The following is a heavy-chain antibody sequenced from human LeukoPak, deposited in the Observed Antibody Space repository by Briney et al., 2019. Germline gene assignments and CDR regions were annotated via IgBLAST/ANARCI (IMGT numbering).Heavy chain of an antibody. V-gene: IGHV3-23*01. CDR1: GFTFTSYA. Sequence: GGSLRLSRAASGFTFTSYAMGWVRQVPGKGLEWVSGITGSGGSTYHADSVKGRFTISRDSSQNTVDLQMNSLRAEDTAVYYCAKAHDFLTTYFDYWGQGTLVTVSS. CDR2: ITGSGGST. J-gene: IGHJ4*02. CDR3: AKAHDFLTTYFDY. D-gene: IGHD3-9*01.